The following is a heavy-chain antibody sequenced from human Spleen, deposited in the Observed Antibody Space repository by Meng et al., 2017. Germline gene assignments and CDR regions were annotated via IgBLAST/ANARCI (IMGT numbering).Heavy chain of an antibody. J-gene: IGHJ4*02. Sequence: SCAASGFTFSSYAMHWVRQAPGKGLEWVAVISYDGSNKYYADSIKGRFTVSRDNSKSTLHLQMNSLRVEDTAVYYCAKEIRPNDYWGQGTLVTVSS. CDR1: GFTFSSYA. CDR2: ISYDGSNK. D-gene: IGHD5-24*01. V-gene: IGHV3-30*07. CDR3: AKEIRPNDY.